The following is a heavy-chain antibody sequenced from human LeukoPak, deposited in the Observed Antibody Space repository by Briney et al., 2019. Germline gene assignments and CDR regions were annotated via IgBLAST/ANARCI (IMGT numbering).Heavy chain of an antibody. V-gene: IGHV4-59*08. D-gene: IGHD3-16*01. CDR1: GGSISSYY. CDR2: IYYSGST. CDR3: ARHFQTLSWYFDL. Sequence: SETLSLTCTVSGGSISSYYWSWIRQPPGKGLEWIGYIYYSGSTNYNPSLKSRVTISVDTSKNQFSLKLSSVTAADTAVYYCARHFQTLSWYFDLWGRGTLVTVSS. J-gene: IGHJ2*01.